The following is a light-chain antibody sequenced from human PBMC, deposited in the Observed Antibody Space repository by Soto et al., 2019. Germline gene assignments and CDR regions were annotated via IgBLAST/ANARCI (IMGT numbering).Light chain of an antibody. CDR3: QQYDNLPPFT. V-gene: IGKV1-33*01. CDR2: DAS. Sequence: DIQMTQSPSSLSASVGDRVTITCQASQDIRNYLNWYQQKPGKAPKLLIYDASNLETGVPSRFSGSGSGTDFTFTISSLLPEDIATYYCQQYDNLPPFTFGGGTKVEIK. J-gene: IGKJ4*01. CDR1: QDIRNY.